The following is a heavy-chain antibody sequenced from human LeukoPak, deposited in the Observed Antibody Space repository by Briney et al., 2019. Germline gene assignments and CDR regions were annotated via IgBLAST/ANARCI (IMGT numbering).Heavy chain of an antibody. Sequence: PSETLSLTCAVSGYSISSGYYWGWIRQPPGKGXXXIGSIYHSGSTYYNPSLKSRVTISVDTSKNQFSLKLSSVTAADTAVYYCARVRQQLGHYFDYWGQGTLVTVSS. CDR2: IYHSGST. D-gene: IGHD6-13*01. CDR3: ARVRQQLGHYFDY. CDR1: GYSISSGYY. V-gene: IGHV4-38-2*01. J-gene: IGHJ4*02.